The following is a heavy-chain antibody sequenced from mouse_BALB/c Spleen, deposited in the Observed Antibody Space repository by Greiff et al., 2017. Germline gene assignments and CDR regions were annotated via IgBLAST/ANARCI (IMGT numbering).Heavy chain of an antibody. V-gene: IGHV1S135*01. Sequence: EVKVVESGPELVKPGASVKVSCKASGYAFTSYNMYWVKQSHGKSLEWIGYIDPYNGGTSYNQKFKGKATLTVDKSSSTAYMHLNSLTSEDSAVYYCARSTTTVGYYYAMDYWGQGTSVTVSS. CDR3: ARSTTTVGYYYAMDY. CDR1: GYAFTSYN. J-gene: IGHJ4*01. D-gene: IGHD1-1*01. CDR2: IDPYNGGT.